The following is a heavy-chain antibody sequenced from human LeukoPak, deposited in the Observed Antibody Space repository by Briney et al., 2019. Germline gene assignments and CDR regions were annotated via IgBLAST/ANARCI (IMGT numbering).Heavy chain of an antibody. CDR2: ISYDGSSK. V-gene: IGHV3-30-3*01. D-gene: IGHD1-1*01. CDR3: ARDRGYAMDV. Sequence: GRSLRLSCSASGFTFSNFALHWVRQAPGMGLEWVAAISYDGSSKYYADSVKGRFTISRDNSKNTLYLQMNSLRAEDTAVYYCARDRGYAMDVWGQGTTVTVSS. CDR1: GFTFSNFA. J-gene: IGHJ6*02.